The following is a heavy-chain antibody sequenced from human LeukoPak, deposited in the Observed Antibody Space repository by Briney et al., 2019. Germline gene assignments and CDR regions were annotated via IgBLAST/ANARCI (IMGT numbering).Heavy chain of an antibody. CDR2: ISYSSTYT. CDR3: AREDGYSSSWYSDY. Sequence: KPGGSLRLSCAASGFTFSDYYMSWIRQAPGKGLEWVSYISYSSTYTNYADSVKGRFTISRDNAKNSLYLQMNSLRAEDTAVYYCAREDGYSSSWYSDYWGQGTLVTVSS. J-gene: IGHJ4*02. V-gene: IGHV3-11*05. D-gene: IGHD6-13*01. CDR1: GFTFSDYY.